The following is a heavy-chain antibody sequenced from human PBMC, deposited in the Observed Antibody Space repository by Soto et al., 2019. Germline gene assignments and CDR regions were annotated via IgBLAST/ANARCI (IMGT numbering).Heavy chain of an antibody. CDR1: GFTFSSYG. CDR3: ATSVVGVTEYYFDS. D-gene: IGHD1-26*01. J-gene: IGHJ4*02. V-gene: IGHV3-33*03. Sequence: QVQLVESGGGVVQPGRSLRLSCAASGFTFSSYGMHWVRQAPGKGLEWVAVIWYDGSNKYYADSVKGRFTISRDNSKNTLYLQMDSLRAEDTAVYYCATSVVGVTEYYFDSWGRGTLVTVSS. CDR2: IWYDGSNK.